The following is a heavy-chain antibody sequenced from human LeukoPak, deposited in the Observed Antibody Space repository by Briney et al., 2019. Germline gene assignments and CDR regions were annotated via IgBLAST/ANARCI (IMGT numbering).Heavy chain of an antibody. Sequence: ASVKVSCKASGYTFTSYYMHWVRQAPGQGLEWMKIINPSGGSTSYAQKFQGRVTMTRDTSTSTVYMELSSLRSEDTAVYYCARDGPRIAALGEDFDYWGQGTLVTVSS. CDR3: ARDGPRIAALGEDFDY. J-gene: IGHJ4*02. D-gene: IGHD6-6*01. V-gene: IGHV1-46*01. CDR2: INPSGGST. CDR1: GYTFTSYY.